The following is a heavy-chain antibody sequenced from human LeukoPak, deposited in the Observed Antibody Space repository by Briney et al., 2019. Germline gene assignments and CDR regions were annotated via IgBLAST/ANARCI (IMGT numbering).Heavy chain of an antibody. CDR1: GYTFTGYY. J-gene: IGHJ6*02. Sequence: AASVKVSCKASGYTFTGYYMHWVRQAPGQGLEWMGWINPNSGGTNYAQKFQGRVTMTRDTSISTAYMELSRLRSDDTAVYYCARDQHCSSTSCYSFYYYYGMDVWGQGTTVTVSS. V-gene: IGHV1-2*02. D-gene: IGHD2-2*01. CDR2: INPNSGGT. CDR3: ARDQHCSSTSCYSFYYYYGMDV.